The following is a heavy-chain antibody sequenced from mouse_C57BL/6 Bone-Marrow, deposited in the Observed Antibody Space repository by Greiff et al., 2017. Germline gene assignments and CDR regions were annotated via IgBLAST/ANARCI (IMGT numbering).Heavy chain of an antibody. CDR3: AREDYYGSSYDGIYYYAMGY. CDR1: GYTFTSYW. J-gene: IGHJ4*01. CDR2: IYPGSGST. V-gene: IGHV1-55*01. D-gene: IGHD1-1*01. Sequence: QVQLQQPGAELVKPGASVKMSCKASGYTFTSYWITWVKQRPGQGLEWIGDIYPGSGSTNYNEKFKSKATLHVTTSSSTAYMQLSSLPSEDSAVYYCAREDYYGSSYDGIYYYAMGYWGQGTSVTVSS.